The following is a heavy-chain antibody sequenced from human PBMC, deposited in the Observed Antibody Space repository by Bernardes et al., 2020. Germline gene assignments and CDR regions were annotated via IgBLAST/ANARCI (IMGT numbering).Heavy chain of an antibody. D-gene: IGHD2-15*01. CDR3: ARDVWAYCSGGSCYYIDY. V-gene: IGHV3-21*01. Sequence: GSSLRLSCAASGFTISSYSMNWVRQPPGKGLEWVSFISSSSSYIYYADSVKGRLTTSRDHAKNSLYLQMNSLRAEDTAVYYCARDVWAYCSGGSCYYIDYWGQGTLVTVSS. CDR1: GFTISSYS. CDR2: ISSSSSYI. J-gene: IGHJ4*02.